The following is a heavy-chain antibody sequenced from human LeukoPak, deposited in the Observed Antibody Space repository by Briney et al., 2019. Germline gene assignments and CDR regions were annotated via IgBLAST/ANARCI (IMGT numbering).Heavy chain of an antibody. CDR3: ARARCSSTSCYSYWFDP. J-gene: IGHJ5*02. Sequence: ASVKVSCKASGYTCTSYDINWVRQATGQGLEWMGWMNPNSGNTGYAQKFQGRVTITRNTSISTAYMELSSLRSEDTAVYYCARARCSSTSCYSYWFDPWGQGTLVTVSS. CDR1: GYTCTSYD. CDR2: MNPNSGNT. D-gene: IGHD2-2*01. V-gene: IGHV1-8*03.